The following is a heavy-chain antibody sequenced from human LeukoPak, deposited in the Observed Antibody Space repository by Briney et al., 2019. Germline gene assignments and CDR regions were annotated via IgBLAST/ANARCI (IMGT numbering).Heavy chain of an antibody. Sequence: GGSLRLSCAASGFTFSSYWMSWVRQAPGKGLEWVALISYDGSDKFYADSVKGRFTVSRDNSKNTLYLQMSSLRAEDTAVYYCARRRYSSGGGFDYWGQGTLVTVSS. CDR1: GFTFSSYW. V-gene: IGHV3-30*03. J-gene: IGHJ4*02. CDR2: ISYDGSDK. D-gene: IGHD6-19*01. CDR3: ARRRYSSGGGFDY.